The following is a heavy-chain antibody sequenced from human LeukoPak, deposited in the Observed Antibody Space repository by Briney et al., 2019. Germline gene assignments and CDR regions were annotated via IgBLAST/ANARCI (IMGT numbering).Heavy chain of an antibody. D-gene: IGHD6-19*01. CDR3: AKDRAGTWYSSGWGVFDY. J-gene: IGHJ4*02. CDR1: GFTFSSYG. V-gene: IGHV3-30*18. Sequence: GGSLRLSCAASGFTFSSYGMHWVRQAPGKGLEWVAVISYDGSNKYYADSVKGRFTISRDNSKNTLYLQMNSLRAEDTAVYCCAKDRAGTWYSSGWGVFDYWGQGTLVTVSS. CDR2: ISYDGSNK.